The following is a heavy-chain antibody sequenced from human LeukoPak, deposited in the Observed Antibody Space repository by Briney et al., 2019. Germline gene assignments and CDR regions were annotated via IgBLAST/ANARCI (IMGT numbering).Heavy chain of an antibody. CDR2: IYSGGST. D-gene: IGHD6-13*01. CDR1: GFTVSSNY. V-gene: IGHV3-66*01. Sequence: KTGGSLRLSCAASGFTVSSNYMSWVRQAPGKGLEWVSVIYSGGSTYYADSVKGRFTISRDNSKNTLYLQMNSLRAEDTAVYYCARESHSSSWYMRGYNWFDPWGQGTLVTVSS. J-gene: IGHJ5*02. CDR3: ARESHSSSWYMRGYNWFDP.